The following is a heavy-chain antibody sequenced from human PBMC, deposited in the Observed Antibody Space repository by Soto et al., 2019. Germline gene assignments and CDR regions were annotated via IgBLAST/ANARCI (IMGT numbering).Heavy chain of an antibody. J-gene: IGHJ5*02. D-gene: IGHD2-2*01. Sequence: SETLSLTCTVSGGSISSGDYYWSWIRQPPGKGLEWIGYIYYSGSTYYNPSLKSRVTISVDTSKNQFSLKLSSVTAADTAVYYCARSIVVVPAAIIWFDPWGQGTLVTVSS. CDR1: GGSISSGDYY. CDR2: IYYSGST. V-gene: IGHV4-30-4*01. CDR3: ARSIVVVPAAIIWFDP.